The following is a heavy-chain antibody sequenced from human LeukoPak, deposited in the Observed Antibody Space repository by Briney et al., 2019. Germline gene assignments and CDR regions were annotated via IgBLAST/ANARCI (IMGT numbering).Heavy chain of an antibody. CDR1: GFTFGDYA. CDR3: TRVYYYDSSGYHRPFDY. D-gene: IGHD3-22*01. CDR2: IRSKAYGGTT. J-gene: IGHJ4*02. Sequence: GGSLRLSCTASGFTFGDYAMSWFRQAPGKGLEWVGFIRSKAYGGTTEYAASVKGGFTISGDDSKSIAYLQMNSLKTEDTAVYYCTRVYYYDSSGYHRPFDYWGQGTLVTVSS. V-gene: IGHV3-49*03.